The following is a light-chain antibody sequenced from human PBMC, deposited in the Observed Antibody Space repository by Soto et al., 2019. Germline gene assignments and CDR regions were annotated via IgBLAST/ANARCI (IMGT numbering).Light chain of an antibody. V-gene: IGKV3-20*01. CDR3: QQHGSSPPYT. J-gene: IGKJ2*01. CDR2: GAS. CDR1: QSVSSSY. Sequence: EIVLTQSPGTLSLSPGERATLSCRASQSVSSSYLAWYQQKPGQAPRLLIYGASSWASGIPDRFSGSGSGTAFTLTSSRLESEDFAVYSWQQHGSSPPYTFGQGTKLEIK.